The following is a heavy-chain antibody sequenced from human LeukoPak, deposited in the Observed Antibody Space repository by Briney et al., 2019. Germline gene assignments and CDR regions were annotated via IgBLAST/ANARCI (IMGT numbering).Heavy chain of an antibody. CDR1: GFTFSSYV. V-gene: IGHV3-23*01. D-gene: IGHD2-21*02. J-gene: IGHJ4*02. CDR2: ISGSGASA. Sequence: GGTLRLSCAASGFTFSSYVMSWVRQAPGKGLEWVSGISGSGASAYYADSVKGHFTISRDNSKNTLYLQMNSLRAEDTAVYYCAKDRLLNCRGDCYIFDYWGQGTVVTVSS. CDR3: AKDRLLNCRGDCYIFDY.